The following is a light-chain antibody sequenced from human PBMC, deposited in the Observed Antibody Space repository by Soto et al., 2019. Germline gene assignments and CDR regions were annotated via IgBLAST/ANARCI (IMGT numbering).Light chain of an antibody. CDR3: QQYNNWPRVFT. Sequence: EIVMTQSPATLSVSPGERATLSCRASQSVSSNLAWYQQKPGQATRLLIYGASTRATGIPARFSGSGSGTEFTLTISSLQSEDFAVYYCQQYNNWPRVFTVGPGTKVDIK. CDR2: GAS. V-gene: IGKV3-15*01. J-gene: IGKJ3*01. CDR1: QSVSSN.